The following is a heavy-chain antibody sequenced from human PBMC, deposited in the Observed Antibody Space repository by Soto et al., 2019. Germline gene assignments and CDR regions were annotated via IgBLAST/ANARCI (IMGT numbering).Heavy chain of an antibody. CDR2: ISTYNGNT. D-gene: IGHD3-10*01. Sequence: QVQLVQSGAEVKKPGASVKVSCKASGYTFTSYGISWVRQAPGQGLEWMGWISTYNGNTNYAQKLQGRVTMTTDTATRTAYMELRSLRSDETAVYYCARDGRTTMVRGVRGGSYNYYGMDVGGQGPTVTVSS. CDR1: GYTFTSYG. CDR3: ARDGRTTMVRGVRGGSYNYYGMDV. J-gene: IGHJ6*02. V-gene: IGHV1-18*04.